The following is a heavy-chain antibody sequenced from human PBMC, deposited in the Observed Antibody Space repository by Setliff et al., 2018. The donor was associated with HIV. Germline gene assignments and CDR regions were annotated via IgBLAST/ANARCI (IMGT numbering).Heavy chain of an antibody. CDR2: ISAYNGNT. CDR1: GYTFTRYG. J-gene: IGHJ4*02. D-gene: IGHD3-3*01. V-gene: IGHV1-18*01. CDR3: AREQTGDFWSGYSSLGLDS. Sequence: ASVKVSCKASGYTFTRYGITWVRQAPGQGLEWIGWISAYNGNTKKAQKFKGRVTMTRDTSINTAYMELSRLTSDDTAVYYCAREQTGDFWSGYSSLGLDSWAQGTLVTVSS.